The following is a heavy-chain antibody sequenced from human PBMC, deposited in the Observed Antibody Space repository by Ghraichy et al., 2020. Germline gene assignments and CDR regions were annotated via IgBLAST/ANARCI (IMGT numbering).Heavy chain of an antibody. Sequence: GGSLRLSCAASGFTFSSYGMHWVRQAPGKGLEWVAVIWYDGSNKYYADSVKGRFTISRDNSKNTLYLHMNSLRAEDTAVYYCARDGGIAVAGTLDYWGQGTLVTVSS. V-gene: IGHV3-33*01. CDR1: GFTFSSYG. D-gene: IGHD6-19*01. CDR3: ARDGGIAVAGTLDY. J-gene: IGHJ4*02. CDR2: IWYDGSNK.